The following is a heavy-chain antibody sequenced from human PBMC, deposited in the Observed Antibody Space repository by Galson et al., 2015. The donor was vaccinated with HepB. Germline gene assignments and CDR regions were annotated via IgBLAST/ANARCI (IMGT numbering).Heavy chain of an antibody. V-gene: IGHV3-30-3*01. J-gene: IGHJ4*02. Sequence: SLRLSCAASGFTFSSYAMHWVRQAPGKGLEWVAVISYDGSNKYYADSVKGRFTISRDNSKNTLYLQMNSLRAEDTAVYYCARDLSPAAIRSSFDYWGQGTLVTVSS. D-gene: IGHD2-2*02. CDR3: ARDLSPAAIRSSFDY. CDR1: GFTFSSYA. CDR2: ISYDGSNK.